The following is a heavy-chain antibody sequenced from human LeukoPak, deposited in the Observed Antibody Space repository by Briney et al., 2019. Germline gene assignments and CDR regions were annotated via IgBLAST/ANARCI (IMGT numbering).Heavy chain of an antibody. J-gene: IGHJ6*04. CDR1: GGSFSGYY. V-gene: IGHV4-34*01. CDR3: ARGAPYCSSTSCGV. CDR2: INHSGST. D-gene: IGHD2-2*01. Sequence: SETLSLTCAVYGGSFSGYYWSWIRQPPGKGLEWIGEINHSGSTNYNPSLKSRVTISVDTSKNQFSLKLSSVTAADTAVYYCARGAPYCSSTSCGVWRKGTTVTVSS.